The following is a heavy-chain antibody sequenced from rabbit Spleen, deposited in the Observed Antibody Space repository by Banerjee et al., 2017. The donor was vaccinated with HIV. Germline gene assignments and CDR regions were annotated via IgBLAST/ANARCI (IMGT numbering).Heavy chain of an antibody. D-gene: IGHD2-1*01. Sequence: QQQLEESGGGLVKPGGTLTLTCSASGFSFSTDYYMCWVRQAPGKGLDSIACIYGGVVGSTYYETWAKGRFTLSKTTSTTVTLQMTSLTAADTAAYFCAIGSATMTMVITGFYFTLWGPVPLVTVS. J-gene: IGHJ4*01. CDR1: GFSFSTDYY. CDR2: IYGGVVGST. CDR3: AIGSATMTMVITGFYFTL. V-gene: IGHV1S45*01.